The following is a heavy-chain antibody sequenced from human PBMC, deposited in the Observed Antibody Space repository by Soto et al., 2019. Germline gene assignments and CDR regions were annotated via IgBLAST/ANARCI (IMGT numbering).Heavy chain of an antibody. V-gene: IGHV4-39*01. J-gene: IGHJ6*03. Sequence: SETLSLTCTVSGGSISSSSYYWGWIRQPPGKGLEWIGSIYYSGSTYYNPSLKSRVTIPVDTSKNQFSLKLSSVTAADTAVYYCARQGTGAYYYYYMDVWGKGTTVTVSS. CDR2: IYYSGST. CDR3: ARQGTGAYYYYYMDV. CDR1: GGSISSSSYY. D-gene: IGHD1-1*01.